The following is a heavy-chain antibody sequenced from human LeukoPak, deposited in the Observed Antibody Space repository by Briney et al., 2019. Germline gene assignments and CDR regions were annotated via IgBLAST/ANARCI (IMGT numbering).Heavy chain of an antibody. CDR1: GGSISSYY. CDR2: IYYSGST. J-gene: IGHJ3*02. CDR3: ARPGDYYDSSGYLAFDI. V-gene: IGHV4-59*08. D-gene: IGHD3-22*01. Sequence: KPSETLSLTCTVSGGSISSYYWSWIRQPPGKGLEWIGYIYYSGSTNYNPSLKSRVTISVDTSKNQFSLKLSSVTAADTAVYYCARPGDYYDSSGYLAFDIWGQGTMVTVSS.